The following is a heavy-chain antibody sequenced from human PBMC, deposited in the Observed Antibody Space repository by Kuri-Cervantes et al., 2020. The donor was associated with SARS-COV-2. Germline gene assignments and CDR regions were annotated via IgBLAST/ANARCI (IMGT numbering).Heavy chain of an antibody. J-gene: IGHJ6*02. D-gene: IGHD6-25*01. CDR2: IIPIFGTA. CDR1: GGTFSSYA. V-gene: IGHV1-69*06. CDR3: VSSPESGPYYYYYGMDV. Sequence: SVKVSCKASGGTFSSYAISWVRQAPGQGLEWMGGIIPIFGTANYAQKFQGRVTITADKSTSTAYMELSSLRSEDTAVYYCVSSPESGPYYYYYGMDVWGQGTTVTVSS.